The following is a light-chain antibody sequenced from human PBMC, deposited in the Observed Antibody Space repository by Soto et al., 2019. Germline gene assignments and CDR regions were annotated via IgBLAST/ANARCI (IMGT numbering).Light chain of an antibody. CDR2: GAS. CDR3: QQYNDWPRT. J-gene: IGKJ1*01. Sequence: ETVMTQSPATLSVSPGDRATLSCRASRSVSTSLAWYQQKPGQAPRLPIYGASTRATGIPARFSGSGSGTEFTLAISSLQSEDFAVYYCQQYNDWPRTFGQGTKVEI. V-gene: IGKV3-15*01. CDR1: RSVSTS.